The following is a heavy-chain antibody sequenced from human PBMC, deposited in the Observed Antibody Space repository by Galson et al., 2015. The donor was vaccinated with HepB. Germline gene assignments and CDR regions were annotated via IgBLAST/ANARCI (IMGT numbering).Heavy chain of an antibody. CDR1: GFTFSTYS. CDR2: ISSSSSTI. D-gene: IGHD3-10*01. CDR3: ARGLASGISFY. Sequence: SLRLSCAASGFTFSTYSMNWVRQTPGKGLEWISYISSSSSTIYYADSVKGRFTISRDNARNSLYLQMSSLRDEDTAVYYCARGLASGISFYWGQGTLVTVSS. J-gene: IGHJ4*02. V-gene: IGHV3-48*02.